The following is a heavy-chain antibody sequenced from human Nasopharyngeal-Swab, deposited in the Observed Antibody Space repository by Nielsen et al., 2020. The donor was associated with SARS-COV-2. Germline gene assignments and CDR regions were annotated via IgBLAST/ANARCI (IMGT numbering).Heavy chain of an antibody. D-gene: IGHD3-22*01. CDR3: ARVLYYYDSSGYPHRYFDY. CDR1: GFTFSSYW. CDR2: IKQDGSEK. V-gene: IGHV3-7*01. J-gene: IGHJ4*02. Sequence: GESLKISCAASGFTFSSYWMSWVRQAPGKGLEWVANIKQDGSEKYYVVSVKGRFTISRDNAKNSLYLQMNSLRAEDTAVYYCARVLYYYDSSGYPHRYFDYWGQGTLVTVSS.